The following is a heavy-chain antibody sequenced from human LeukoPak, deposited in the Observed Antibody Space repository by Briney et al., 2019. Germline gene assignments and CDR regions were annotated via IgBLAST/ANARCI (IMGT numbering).Heavy chain of an antibody. CDR1: GYTFTGYY. CDR3: AREDCSSTSCYTVDY. CDR2: INPNSGGA. Sequence: ASVKVSCKASGYTFTGYYMHWVRQAPGQGLEWMGWINPNSGGANYAQKFQGRVTMTRDTSISTAYMELSRLRSDDTAVYYCAREDCSSTSCYTVDYWGQGTLVTVSS. V-gene: IGHV1-2*02. J-gene: IGHJ4*02. D-gene: IGHD2-2*02.